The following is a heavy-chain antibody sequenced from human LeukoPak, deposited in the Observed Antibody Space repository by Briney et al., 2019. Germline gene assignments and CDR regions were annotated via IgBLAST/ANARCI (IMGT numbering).Heavy chain of an antibody. V-gene: IGHV3-74*01. D-gene: IGHD3-16*01. CDR2: INSDGSST. J-gene: IGHJ4*02. Sequence: GGSLRLSCAASGFFFSTFGMSWVRQAPGKGLVWVSRINSDGSSTSYADSVKGRFTISRDNAKNTLYLQMNSLRAEDTAVYYCMRSYDYGDYWGQGTLVTVSS. CDR3: MRSYDYGDY. CDR1: GFFFSTFG.